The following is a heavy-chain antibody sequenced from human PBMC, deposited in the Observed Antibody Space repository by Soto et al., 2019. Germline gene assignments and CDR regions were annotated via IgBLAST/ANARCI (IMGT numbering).Heavy chain of an antibody. CDR1: GGSISSYY. V-gene: IGHV4-59*01. Sequence: SETLSLTCTVSGGSISSYYWSWIRQPPGKGLEWIGYIYYSGSTNYNPSLKSRITISVDTSKNQFSLKLSSVTAADTAMYYCARANSLYGDLFDYWGQGTLVTVSS. D-gene: IGHD4-17*01. J-gene: IGHJ4*02. CDR2: IYYSGST. CDR3: ARANSLYGDLFDY.